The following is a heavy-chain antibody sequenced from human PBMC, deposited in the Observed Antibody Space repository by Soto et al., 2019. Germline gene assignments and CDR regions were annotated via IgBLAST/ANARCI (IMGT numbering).Heavy chain of an antibody. CDR3: ARXXYYYDSSGLSY. J-gene: IGHJ4*02. D-gene: IGHD3-22*01. CDR2: ISSSSSTI. V-gene: IGHV3-48*01. Sequence: EVQLVESGGGLVQPGGSLRLSCAASGFTFSSYSMNWVRQAPGKGLEWVSYISSSSSTIYYADSVKGRFTISRDNAKNSLYLQMNSLRAEDTAVYYCARXXYYYDSSGLSYWGQGTLVTVSS. CDR1: GFTFSSYS.